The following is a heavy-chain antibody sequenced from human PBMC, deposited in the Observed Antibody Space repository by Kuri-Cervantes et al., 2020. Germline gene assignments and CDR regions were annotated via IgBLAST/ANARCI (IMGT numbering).Heavy chain of an antibody. J-gene: IGHJ4*02. Sequence: KVSCKGSGYSFTSYWIGWVRQMPGKGLEWMGNIYPGDSDTRYSLSFQGQVTISADKSINTAYLQWSILKASDTAMYYCARAYGSGSSYDYWGQGTLVTVSS. CDR1: GYSFTSYW. D-gene: IGHD3-10*01. CDR2: IYPGDSDT. CDR3: ARAYGSGSSYDY. V-gene: IGHV5-51*01.